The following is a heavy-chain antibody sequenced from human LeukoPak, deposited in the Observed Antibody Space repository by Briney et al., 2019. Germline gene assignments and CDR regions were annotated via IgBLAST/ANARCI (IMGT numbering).Heavy chain of an antibody. CDR1: GYTFTSYD. V-gene: IGHV1-8*01. J-gene: IGHJ5*02. CDR2: MNPNSGNT. Sequence: PGASVKVSCKASGYTFTSYDINWVRQATGQGLEWMGWMNPNSGNTGYAQKFQGRVTMTRNTSISTAYMELSSLRSEDTAVYYCARGNRWYGWFDPWGQGTLVTVPS. CDR3: ARGNRWYGWFDP. D-gene: IGHD4-23*01.